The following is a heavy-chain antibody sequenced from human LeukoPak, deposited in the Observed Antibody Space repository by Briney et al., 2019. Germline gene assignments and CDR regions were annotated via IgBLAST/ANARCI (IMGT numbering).Heavy chain of an antibody. CDR1: GPSFSSYY. CDR3: ARMTTGHDF. V-gene: IGHV4-34*01. D-gene: IGHD4-17*01. CDR2: VNHSGYT. J-gene: IGHJ4*02. Sequence: SETLSLTCAVSGPSFSSYYWSWLRRSPGKGLEWIREVNHSGYTNDNPSLKSRVTISVDTSKNQFSLRLRSVTAADTGVYFCARMTTGHDFWGQGTLVTVSS.